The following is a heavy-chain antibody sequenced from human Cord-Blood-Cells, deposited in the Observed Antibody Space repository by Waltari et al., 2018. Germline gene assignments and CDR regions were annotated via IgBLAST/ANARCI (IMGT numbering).Heavy chain of an antibody. V-gene: IGHV4-59*08. J-gene: IGHJ4*02. CDR1: GGSISSYY. Sequence: QVQLQESGPGLVKPSETLSLTCTVSGGSISSYYWSWIRQPPGKGLEWIGYIYYSGSTNYNPSLKSRVTIPVDTSKNQFSLKLSSVTAADTAVYYCARQRNGDYVFDYWGQGTLVTVSS. CDR2: IYYSGST. D-gene: IGHD4-17*01. CDR3: ARQRNGDYVFDY.